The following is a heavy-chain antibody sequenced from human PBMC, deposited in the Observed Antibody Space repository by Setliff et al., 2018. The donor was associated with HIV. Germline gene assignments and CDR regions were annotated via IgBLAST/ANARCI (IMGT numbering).Heavy chain of an antibody. D-gene: IGHD1-1*01. CDR2: IRSKGYGSAT. J-gene: IGHJ4*02. V-gene: IGHV3-73*01. CDR1: GFTFSGSA. CDR3: TRHSTDPWSLLDY. Sequence: GGSLRLSCAASGFTFSGSAMHWVRQASGKGLEWVGRIRSKGYGSATAYAASVKGRFTISRDDSKNTAYLQMDSLKTEDTAVYYCTRHSTDPWSLLDYWGQGTPVTVS.